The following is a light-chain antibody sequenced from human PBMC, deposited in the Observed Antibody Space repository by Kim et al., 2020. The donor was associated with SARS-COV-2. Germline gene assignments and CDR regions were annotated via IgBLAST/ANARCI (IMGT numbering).Light chain of an antibody. Sequence: VSAGQTASVTCSGNNLADKYVCWYQQKPGQSPVLILYQDTKRPSGIPERFSGSNSGKTATLTISGTQAMDEADYYCQAWDSTTAVFGTGTKVTVL. CDR2: QDT. CDR3: QAWDSTTAV. V-gene: IGLV3-1*01. CDR1: NLADKY. J-gene: IGLJ1*01.